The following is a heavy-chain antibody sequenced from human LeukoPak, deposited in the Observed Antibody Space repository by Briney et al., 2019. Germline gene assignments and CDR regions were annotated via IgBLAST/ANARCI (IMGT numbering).Heavy chain of an antibody. Sequence: GGSLRLSCAASGFTFSSYGMHWVCQAQGKGMEWEAVIWCDGSNKYYADSVKGRFTISRENSKNTLYMQMNSLRAEDTAVYYVSRDDIAAAELDYWGQGTLVTVSS. V-gene: IGHV3-33*01. D-gene: IGHD6-13*01. CDR1: GFTFSSYG. CDR3: SRDDIAAAELDY. CDR2: IWCDGSNK. J-gene: IGHJ4*02.